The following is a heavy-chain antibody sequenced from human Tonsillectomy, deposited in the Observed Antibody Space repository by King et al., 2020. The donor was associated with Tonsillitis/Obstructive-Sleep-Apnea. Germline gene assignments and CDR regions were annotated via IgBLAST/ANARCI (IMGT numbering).Heavy chain of an antibody. J-gene: IGHJ3*02. Sequence: VQLVESGGGLVQPGRSLRLSCAASGFTFHDYAMHWVRQAPGKGLEWVSGISWNSADIGYADSVKGRFTISRDNAKNSLYLQMNSLRAEDTALYYCAKDLGYCSISSCYTLAFNIWGQGTMVTVSS. V-gene: IGHV3-9*01. CDR2: ISWNSADI. D-gene: IGHD2-2*01. CDR3: AKDLGYCSISSCYTLAFNI. CDR1: GFTFHDYA.